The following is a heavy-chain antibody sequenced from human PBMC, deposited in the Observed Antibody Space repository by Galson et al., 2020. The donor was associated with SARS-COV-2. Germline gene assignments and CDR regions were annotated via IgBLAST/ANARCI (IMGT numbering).Heavy chain of an antibody. CDR1: GFTFSNYA. CDR3: AKEGGTGWATDYFQH. D-gene: IGHD6-19*01. V-gene: IGHV3-23*01. Sequence: GGSLRLSCAASGFTFSNYAMAWVRQAPGKGLEWVSLLNNRGDDTYYGDSMKGRCTISRDNSKNTLYLQMHNLRPDDTALYYCAKEGGTGWATDYFQHWGQGILVTVSS. J-gene: IGHJ1*01. CDR2: LNNRGDDT.